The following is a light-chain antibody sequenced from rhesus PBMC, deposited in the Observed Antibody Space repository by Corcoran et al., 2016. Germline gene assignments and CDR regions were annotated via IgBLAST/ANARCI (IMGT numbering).Light chain of an antibody. Sequence: DIQMTQSPSSLSASVGDRVTITCRASQGISNWLAWYQQKTGKAPKLLMYRASNLETGVPSRFSGSGSGTDFTLTIRSLQPEDIATYYCQQHDNSPLTFGGGTKVEIK. CDR3: QQHDNSPLT. V-gene: IGKV1-69*01. CDR2: RAS. CDR1: QGISNW. J-gene: IGKJ4*01.